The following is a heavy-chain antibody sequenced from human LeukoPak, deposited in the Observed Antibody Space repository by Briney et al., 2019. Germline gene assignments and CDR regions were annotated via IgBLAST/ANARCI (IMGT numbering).Heavy chain of an antibody. Sequence: GGSLRLSCAASGFTFSSYSMNWVRQAPGKGLEWVSYISSSSSTIYYADSVKGRFTISRDNAKNSLYLQMNSLRAEDTAVYYCAGDRATSYFDYWGQGALVTISS. CDR3: AGDRATSYFDY. V-gene: IGHV3-48*01. CDR1: GFTFSSYS. J-gene: IGHJ4*02. D-gene: IGHD1-26*01. CDR2: ISSSSSTI.